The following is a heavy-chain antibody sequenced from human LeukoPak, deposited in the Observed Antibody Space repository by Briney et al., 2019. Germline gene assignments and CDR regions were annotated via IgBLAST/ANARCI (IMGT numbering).Heavy chain of an antibody. Sequence: KSSETLSLTCAVSGGSISSNNWWSWVRQPPGKGLEGIGEIYHSGSTNYNPSLKSRVTISVDKSTNQFSLKLNSVTAADTAVYYCARGGRPSTFDLWGRGTLVSVSS. D-gene: IGHD2/OR15-2a*01. CDR2: IYHSGST. J-gene: IGHJ2*01. V-gene: IGHV4-4*02. CDR3: ARGGRPSTFDL. CDR1: GGSISSNNW.